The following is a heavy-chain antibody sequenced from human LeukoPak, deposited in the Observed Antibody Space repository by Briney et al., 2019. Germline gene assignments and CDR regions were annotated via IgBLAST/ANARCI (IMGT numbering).Heavy chain of an antibody. CDR3: AKDSRKYSGSYTFDN. CDR1: GFTFDDYA. J-gene: IGHJ4*02. D-gene: IGHD1-26*01. Sequence: GGSLRLSCAASGFTFDDYAMHWVRQAPGKGLEWVSGISWNSGSIGYADSVKGRFTISRDNSKNTLYLQLNSLRDEDTAVYYCAKDSRKYSGSYTFDNWGQGTLVTVSS. CDR2: ISWNSGSI. V-gene: IGHV3-9*01.